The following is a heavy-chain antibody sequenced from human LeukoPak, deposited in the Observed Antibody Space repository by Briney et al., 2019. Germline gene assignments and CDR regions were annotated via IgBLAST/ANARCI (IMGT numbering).Heavy chain of an antibody. D-gene: IGHD3-22*01. J-gene: IGHJ4*02. CDR3: ARRKTLRSYYYDSSGCLDY. Sequence: SETLSLTCAVYGGSFSGYYWSWIRQPPGKGLEWIGEINHSGSTNYNPSLKSRVTISVDTSKNQFSLKLSSVTAADTAVCYCARRKTLRSYYYDSSGCLDYWGQGTLVTVSS. CDR2: INHSGST. V-gene: IGHV4-34*01. CDR1: GGSFSGYY.